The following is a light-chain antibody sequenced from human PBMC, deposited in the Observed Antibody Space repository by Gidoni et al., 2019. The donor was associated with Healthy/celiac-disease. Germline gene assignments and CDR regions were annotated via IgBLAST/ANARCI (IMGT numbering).Light chain of an antibody. CDR1: QSISSY. V-gene: IGKV1-39*01. J-gene: IGKJ4*01. Sequence: DIQMTQSPSYLSASVGDRVTITCRASQSISSYLNWYQQKPGQAPKLLIYAEYSLQSGVPSRFSGIGSGTDFTLTISSLQPEDFATYYCHQSYSTPPLTFGGGTKVEIK. CDR2: AEY. CDR3: HQSYSTPPLT.